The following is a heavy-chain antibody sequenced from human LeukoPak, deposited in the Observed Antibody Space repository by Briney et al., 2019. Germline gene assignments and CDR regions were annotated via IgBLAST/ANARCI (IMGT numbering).Heavy chain of an antibody. CDR2: ISGGNGAT. Sequence: PGGSLRLSCAASGFTFSSYAMTWVPQAPGKGLEWLPGISGGNGATYYADSVKGRFTISTDNSKNTLYLQMNSLRVEDTAVYYCAKSYYYGSGSPSLDYWGQGTLVTVSS. CDR1: GFTFSSYA. CDR3: AKSYYYGSGSPSLDY. J-gene: IGHJ4*02. V-gene: IGHV3-23*01. D-gene: IGHD3-10*01.